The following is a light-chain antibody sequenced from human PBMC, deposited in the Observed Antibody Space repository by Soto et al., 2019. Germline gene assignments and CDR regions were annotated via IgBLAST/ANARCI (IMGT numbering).Light chain of an antibody. CDR2: DAS. J-gene: IGKJ3*01. CDR1: QRISSSY. V-gene: IGKV3-20*01. CDR3: QQYGTSPFT. Sequence: EIVLTQSPGTLSLSPGERATLSCRASQRISSSYLAWYQQTPGQAPRLLIYDASSRATGIPDRFCGSGSGTDLTLTISRLEPEDFEVYYCQQYGTSPFTFGPGTKVDIK.